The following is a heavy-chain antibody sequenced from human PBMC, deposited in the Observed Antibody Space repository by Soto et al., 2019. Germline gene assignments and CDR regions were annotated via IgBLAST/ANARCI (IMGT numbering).Heavy chain of an antibody. J-gene: IGHJ4*02. CDR2: IVVGSGNT. Sequence: QMQLVQSGPEVKKPGTSVKVSCKASGFTFTSSAMQWVRQARGQRLEWIGWIVVGSGNTNYAQKFQERGTITRDMSTSTADMELSSRSSEDTAVYYCAAVFARDGDYRGSADYWGQGTLVTVSS. D-gene: IGHD4-17*01. CDR1: GFTFTSSA. CDR3: AAVFARDGDYRGSADY. V-gene: IGHV1-58*02.